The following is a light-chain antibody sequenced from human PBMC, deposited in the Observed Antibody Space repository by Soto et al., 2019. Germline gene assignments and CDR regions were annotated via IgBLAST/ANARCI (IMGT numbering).Light chain of an antibody. CDR3: QQYNNWPLYT. J-gene: IGKJ5*01. CDR1: QSVSSN. CDR2: GAS. Sequence: IVMTQSPATLSVSQGERASLSCRASQSVSSNLAWYQQKPGQAPRLLIYGASTRATRIPARFSGSGSGTEFTLTISSLQSEDFAVYYCQQYNNWPLYTFGQGTRLEIK. V-gene: IGKV3-15*01.